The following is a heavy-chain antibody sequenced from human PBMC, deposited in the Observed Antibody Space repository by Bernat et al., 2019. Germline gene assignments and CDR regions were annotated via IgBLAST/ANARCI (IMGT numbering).Heavy chain of an antibody. Sequence: EVQLLESGGGLVQPGGSLRLSCAASGFTFTSYAMSWVRQAPGKGLEWVSAISVSGGSTYYADSVKGRFTMCRDNSKNTLYLQMNSLRAEDTAVYYCAKDDCAGDCHYWYFDLWGRGTLVTVSS. CDR1: GFTFTSYA. J-gene: IGHJ2*01. D-gene: IGHD2-21*02. CDR2: ISVSGGST. V-gene: IGHV3-23*01. CDR3: AKDDCAGDCHYWYFDL.